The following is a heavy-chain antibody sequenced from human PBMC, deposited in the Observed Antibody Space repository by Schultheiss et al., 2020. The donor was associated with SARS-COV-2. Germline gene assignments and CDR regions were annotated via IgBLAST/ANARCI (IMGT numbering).Heavy chain of an antibody. CDR2: IYYSGST. J-gene: IGHJ4*02. CDR3: ARVSWNGRAGLDY. V-gene: IGHV4-39*01. D-gene: IGHD1-1*01. CDR1: GGSISSSSYY. Sequence: SQTLSLTCTVSGGSISSSSYYWGWIRQPPGKGLEWIGSIYYSGSTYYNPSLKSRVTISVDTSKNQFSLKLSSVTAADTAVYYCARVSWNGRAGLDYWGQGTLVTVSS.